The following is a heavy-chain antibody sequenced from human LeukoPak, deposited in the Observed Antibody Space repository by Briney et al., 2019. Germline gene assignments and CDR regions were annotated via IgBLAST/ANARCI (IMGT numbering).Heavy chain of an antibody. J-gene: IGHJ4*02. V-gene: IGHV3-33*01. D-gene: IGHD3-22*01. CDR2: IWYDGTNK. CDR1: GFTFSSYG. Sequence: GGSLRLSCVASGFTFSSYGMHWVRQAPGKGLEWVAVIWYDGTNKYYADSVKGRFTISRDSPKNTLYLQMNSLRAEETAVYYCARAAYDNSGYLTLWGQGTLVTVSS. CDR3: ARAAYDNSGYLTL.